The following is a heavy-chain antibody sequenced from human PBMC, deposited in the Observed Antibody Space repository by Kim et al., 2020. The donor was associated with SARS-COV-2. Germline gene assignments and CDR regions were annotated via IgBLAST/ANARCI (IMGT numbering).Heavy chain of an antibody. CDR3: ARLGYCSSSSCYTWLDY. J-gene: IGHJ4*02. V-gene: IGHV4-39*01. D-gene: IGHD2-2*02. Sequence: LKSRVTISVDPSKNQFSLKLRSVTAADTAVYYCARLGYCSSSSCYTWLDYWGQGTLVTVSS.